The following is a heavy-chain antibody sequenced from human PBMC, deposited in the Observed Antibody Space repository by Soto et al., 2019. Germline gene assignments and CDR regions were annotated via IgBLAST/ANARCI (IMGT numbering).Heavy chain of an antibody. D-gene: IGHD4-17*01. CDR3: ARPGKSDGDVFDY. CDR2: IIPILGIA. J-gene: IGHJ4*02. Sequence: ASVKVSCKASGGTFSSYTISWVRQAPGQGLEWMGRIIPILGIANYAQKFQGRVTITADKSTSTAYMELSSLRSEDTAVYYCARPGKSDGDVFDYWGQGTLVTVSS. CDR1: GGTFSSYT. V-gene: IGHV1-69*02.